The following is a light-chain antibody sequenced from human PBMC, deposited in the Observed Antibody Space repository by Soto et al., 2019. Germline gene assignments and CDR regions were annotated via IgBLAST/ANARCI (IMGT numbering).Light chain of an antibody. CDR3: SSYTSSGTYV. CDR2: DVS. Sequence: QSALTQPASVSGSPGQSITISCTGTSSDVGGYEFVSWYQQHPDNAPKLIIYDVSDRPSGESSRFSGSKSANTASLTISGFQVEDEADSYCSSYTSSGTYVFGTGTKVTVL. J-gene: IGLJ1*01. CDR1: SSDVGGYEF. V-gene: IGLV2-14*01.